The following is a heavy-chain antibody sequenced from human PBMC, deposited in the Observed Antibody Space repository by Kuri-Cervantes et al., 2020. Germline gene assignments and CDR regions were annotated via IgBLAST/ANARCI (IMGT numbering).Heavy chain of an antibody. CDR3: AKDGDWELPRGNYYYGMDV. CDR1: GFTFSSYG. Sequence: GGSLRLSCAASGFTFSSYGMHWVRQAPGKGLEWVAVISYDGSNKYYADSVKGRFTISRDNSKNTLYLQMNSLRAEDTAVYYCAKDGDWELPRGNYYYGMDVWGQGTTVTVSS. D-gene: IGHD1-26*01. CDR2: ISYDGSNK. V-gene: IGHV3-30*18. J-gene: IGHJ6*02.